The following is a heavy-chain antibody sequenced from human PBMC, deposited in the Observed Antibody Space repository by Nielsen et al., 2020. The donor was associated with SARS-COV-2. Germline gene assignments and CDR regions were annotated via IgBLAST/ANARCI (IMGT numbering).Heavy chain of an antibody. Sequence: SLRLSCAASGFTFDDYAMHWVRQAPGKGLEWVSGISWNSGSIGYADSVKGRFTISRDNAKNSLYLQMNSLRAEDTALYYCAKLGIAAAGDESYYFDYWGQGTLVTVSS. V-gene: IGHV3-9*01. CDR1: GFTFDDYA. D-gene: IGHD6-13*01. CDR2: ISWNSGSI. J-gene: IGHJ4*02. CDR3: AKLGIAAAGDESYYFDY.